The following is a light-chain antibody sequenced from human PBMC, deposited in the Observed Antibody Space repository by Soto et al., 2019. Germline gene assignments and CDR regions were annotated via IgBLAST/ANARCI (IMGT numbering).Light chain of an antibody. CDR2: GNS. CDR1: SSNIGAGYD. J-gene: IGLJ2*01. V-gene: IGLV1-40*01. Sequence: QSVLTQPPSVSGAPGQRVTISCTGSSSNIGAGYDVHWYQQFPGTAPKLLIYGNSNRPSGVPDRFSGSKSGTSASLAITGLQAEAEADYYCQSYDSSLSGVVFGGGTKLTVL. CDR3: QSYDSSLSGVV.